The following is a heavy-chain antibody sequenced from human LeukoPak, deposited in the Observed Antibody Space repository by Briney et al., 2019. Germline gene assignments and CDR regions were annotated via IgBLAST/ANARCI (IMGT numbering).Heavy chain of an antibody. CDR1: GYSFPSYG. J-gene: IGHJ3*01. D-gene: IGHD3-10*01. CDR3: ARDIKVRGVTPLHAYDV. Sequence: ASVKVSCRASGYSFPSYGFRWVRQAHGQGLEWMGWISVYNGDTDYAQKFQDRVTMTTDAYTSTVYMELRSLRSDDTAVYYCARDIKVRGVTPLHAYDVWGQGTMVTVSS. V-gene: IGHV1-18*01. CDR2: ISVYNGDT.